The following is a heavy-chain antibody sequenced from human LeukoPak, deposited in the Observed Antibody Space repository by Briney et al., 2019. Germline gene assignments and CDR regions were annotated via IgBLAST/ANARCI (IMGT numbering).Heavy chain of an antibody. J-gene: IGHJ3*01. D-gene: IGHD3-22*01. CDR1: GFTFKSHA. CDR2: TSGSGGSK. V-gene: IGHV3-23*01. CDR3: AKFPSYDSSGHDGFDV. Sequence: GGSLRLSCVASGFTFKSHAVSWVRQAPGKGLEWVSATSGSGGSKFYADSVKGRFTISRDNSKDTLYLQMNNLRVEDTAMYYCAKFPSYDSSGHDGFDVWGQGTRVTVSS.